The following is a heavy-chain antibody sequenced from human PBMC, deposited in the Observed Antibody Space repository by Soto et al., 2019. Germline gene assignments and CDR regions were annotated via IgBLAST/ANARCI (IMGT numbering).Heavy chain of an antibody. J-gene: IGHJ3*02. Sequence: SETLSLTCTVSGGSISSSSYYWGWIRQPPGKGLEWIGSIYYSGSTYYNPSLKSRVTISVDTSKNQFSLKLSSVTAADTAVYYCARSASKNYYDSSGRPGDAFDIWGQGTMVTV. D-gene: IGHD3-22*01. V-gene: IGHV4-39*01. CDR3: ARSASKNYYDSSGRPGDAFDI. CDR1: GGSISSSSYY. CDR2: IYYSGST.